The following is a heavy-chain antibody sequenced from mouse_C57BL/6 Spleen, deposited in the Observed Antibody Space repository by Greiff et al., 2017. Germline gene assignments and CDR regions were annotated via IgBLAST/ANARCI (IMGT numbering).Heavy chain of an antibody. CDR3: ARRDYYGSSYFDY. J-gene: IGHJ2*01. Sequence: QVQLKESGAELVKPGASVKLSCKASGYTFTSYWMHWVKQRPGRGLEWIGRIGPNSGGTKYNEKFKSKATLTVDKPSSTAYMQLSSLTSEDSAVYYCARRDYYGSSYFDYWGQGTTLTVSS. D-gene: IGHD1-1*01. V-gene: IGHV1-72*01. CDR1: GYTFTSYW. CDR2: IGPNSGGT.